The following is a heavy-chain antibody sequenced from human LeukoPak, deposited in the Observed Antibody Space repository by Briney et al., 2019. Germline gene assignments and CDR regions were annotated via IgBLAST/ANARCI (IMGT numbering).Heavy chain of an antibody. J-gene: IGHJ4*02. CDR2: IKNDGSGI. CDR1: GFNFINTW. CDR3: ARPLNCGGDCYSRFDY. Sequence: GGSLRLSCAASGFNFINTWMHWVRQAPGKGLVWVARIKNDGSGIIYADSVKGRFTISRDNSKNTLYLQMNSLRAEDRAVYYCARPLNCGGDCYSRFDYWGQGTLVTVSS. V-gene: IGHV3-74*01. D-gene: IGHD2-21*02.